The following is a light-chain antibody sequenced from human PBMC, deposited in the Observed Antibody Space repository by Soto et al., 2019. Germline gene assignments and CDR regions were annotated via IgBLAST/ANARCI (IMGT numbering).Light chain of an antibody. J-gene: IGLJ1*01. CDR2: EVN. Sequence: QSVLTQPPSASGSPGQSVAISCTGTSSDVGGYNYVSWYQQHPGKAPKLIIYEVNKRPSGVPDRFSGSKSGNTASLTVSGLQSEDEADYYCSSYAGSSNVFGTGTKVNV. V-gene: IGLV2-8*01. CDR3: SSYAGSSNV. CDR1: SSDVGGYNY.